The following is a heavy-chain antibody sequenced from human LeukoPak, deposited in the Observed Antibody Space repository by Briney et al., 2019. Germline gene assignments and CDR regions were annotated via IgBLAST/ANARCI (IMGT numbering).Heavy chain of an antibody. CDR1: GFTFSTYD. CDR3: ARDPSYYDILTGYYPKYFHH. D-gene: IGHD3-9*01. J-gene: IGHJ1*01. V-gene: IGHV3-21*01. CDR2: ISSSSSYI. Sequence: PGGSLRLSCAASGFTFSTYDMNWVRQAPGKGLEWVSSISSSSSYIYYADSVKGRFTISRDNAKNSLYLQMNSLRAEDTAVYYCARDPSYYDILTGYYPKYFHHWGQGTLVTVSS.